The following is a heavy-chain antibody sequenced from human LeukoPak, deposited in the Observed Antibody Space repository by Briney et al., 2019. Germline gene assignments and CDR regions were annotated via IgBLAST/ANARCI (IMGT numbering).Heavy chain of an antibody. V-gene: IGHV5-10-1*01. CDR3: ARPDCSGGNCYLLIY. CDR2: IDPSDSYT. CDR1: GYSFASYW. J-gene: IGHJ4*02. Sequence: GESLKISSKGSGYSFASYWISWVRQMPGKGLEWMGRIDPSDSYTDYSPSFQGHVTISADKSISTAYLQWSSLKASDTAMYYCARPDCSGGNCYLLIYWGQGSLVTVSS. D-gene: IGHD2-15*01.